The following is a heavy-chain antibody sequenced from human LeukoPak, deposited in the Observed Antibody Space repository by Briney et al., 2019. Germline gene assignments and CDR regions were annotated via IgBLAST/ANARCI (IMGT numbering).Heavy chain of an antibody. Sequence: SQTLSLTCTVSGGSISSGSYYWSWIRQPAGKGLEWIGRIYTSGSTNYNPSLKSRVTISVDTSKNQFSLKLSSVTAADTAVYYCARAPSLGKSSSWYFDYWGQGTLVTVSS. CDR1: GGSISSGSYY. CDR2: IYTSGST. J-gene: IGHJ4*02. D-gene: IGHD6-13*01. CDR3: ARAPSLGKSSSWYFDY. V-gene: IGHV4-61*02.